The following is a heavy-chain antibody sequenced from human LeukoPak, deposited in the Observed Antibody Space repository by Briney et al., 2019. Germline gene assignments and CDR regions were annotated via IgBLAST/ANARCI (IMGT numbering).Heavy chain of an antibody. Sequence: PGGSLRLSCAASGFTFSSYAMNWVRQAPGKGLEWVSAISGSGGSTYYTDSVKGRFTISRDNSKNTLYLQMNSLRAEDTALYYCARGHYWGIVVPAAIFYYWGQGTLVTVSS. CDR3: ARGHYWGIVVPAAIFYY. CDR2: ISGSGGST. CDR1: GFTFSSYA. V-gene: IGHV3-23*01. J-gene: IGHJ4*02. D-gene: IGHD2-2*01.